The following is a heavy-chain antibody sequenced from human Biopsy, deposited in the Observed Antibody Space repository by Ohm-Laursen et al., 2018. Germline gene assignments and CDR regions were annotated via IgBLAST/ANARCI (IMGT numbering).Heavy chain of an antibody. V-gene: IGHV4-61*05. D-gene: IGHD4-23*01. J-gene: IGHJ1*01. CDR2: ISHTGYT. CDR1: GGSISNNNYY. CDR3: ARGSNGYGGLYFPH. Sequence: SDTLSLTCTVSGGSISNNNYYWGWIRQPPGKGLEWIGHISHTGYTSYKSSLKSRVTISLDTSRKHFSLRLTSLAAADTAVYYCARGSNGYGGLYFPHWGQGTLVTVSS.